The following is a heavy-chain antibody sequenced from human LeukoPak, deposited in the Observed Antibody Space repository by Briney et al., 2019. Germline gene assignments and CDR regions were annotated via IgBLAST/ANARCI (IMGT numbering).Heavy chain of an antibody. CDR1: GFTFSSYA. CDR3: AKDQGRITIFGVVTALDY. Sequence: GGSLSLSCAASGFTFSSYAMSWVRQAPGKGLEWVSAISGSGGSTYYADSVKGRFTISRDNSKNTLYLQMNSLRAEDTAVYYCAKDQGRITIFGVVTALDYWGQGTLVTVSS. D-gene: IGHD3-3*01. CDR2: ISGSGGST. V-gene: IGHV3-23*01. J-gene: IGHJ4*02.